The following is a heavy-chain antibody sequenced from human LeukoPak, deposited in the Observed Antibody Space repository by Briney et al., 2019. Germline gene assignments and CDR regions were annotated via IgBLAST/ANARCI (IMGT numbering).Heavy chain of an antibody. Sequence: TGGSLRLSCVASGFTFTRYGMRWVRQAPGKGLEWVAVIWYDGSAIYYADSVRGRFTLSRDNSKNTLYLQMNSLRAEDTAVYYCARDLLDCSGGTCYTPGMDVWGQGTTVTVSS. CDR3: ARDLLDCSGGTCYTPGMDV. V-gene: IGHV3-33*01. J-gene: IGHJ6*02. CDR2: IWYDGSAI. D-gene: IGHD2-15*01. CDR1: GFTFTRYG.